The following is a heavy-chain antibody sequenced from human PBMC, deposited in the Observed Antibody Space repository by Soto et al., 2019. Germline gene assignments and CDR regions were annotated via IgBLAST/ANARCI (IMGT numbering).Heavy chain of an antibody. CDR2: XSSSSSYI. J-gene: IGHJ4*02. V-gene: IGHV3-21*01. D-gene: IGHD2-21*02. CDR1: GFTFSSYS. CDR3: ARDVIAYCGGDCYSAFDY. Sequence: EVQLVESGGGLVKPGGSLRLSCAASGFTFSSYSMNWVRQAPGKGLXXXXSXSSSSSYIYYADSVKGRFTISRDNAKNSLYLQMNSLRAEDTAVYYCARDVIAYCGGDCYSAFDYWGQGTLVTVSS.